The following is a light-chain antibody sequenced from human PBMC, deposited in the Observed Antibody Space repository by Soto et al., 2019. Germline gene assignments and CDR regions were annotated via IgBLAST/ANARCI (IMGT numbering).Light chain of an antibody. Sequence: AIQMIQSPSSLSASVGDRVNITCRASQGIRNYLGWYQQKPGKAPNLLIYGASTLQIGVPSRFSGSGSGTDFTLTINSLQPEDFSTYYCLHDYNYPRTFGQGTRVDVK. J-gene: IGKJ1*01. V-gene: IGKV1-6*01. CDR2: GAS. CDR1: QGIRNY. CDR3: LHDYNYPRT.